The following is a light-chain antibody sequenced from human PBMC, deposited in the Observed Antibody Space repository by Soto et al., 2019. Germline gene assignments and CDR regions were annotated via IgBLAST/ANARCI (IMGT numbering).Light chain of an antibody. CDR2: DAS. V-gene: IGKV3-20*01. CDR1: QSVSSSY. J-gene: IGKJ2*01. CDR3: QHYGSSPPEYT. Sequence: EIVLTQSPGTLSLSPGERATLSCRASQSVSSSYLAWYQQKPGQAPRLLMYDASGRATDIPDRFSGSGSGTDFTLTISRLEPEDFAVYYCQHYGSSPPEYTLGQGTKLEIK.